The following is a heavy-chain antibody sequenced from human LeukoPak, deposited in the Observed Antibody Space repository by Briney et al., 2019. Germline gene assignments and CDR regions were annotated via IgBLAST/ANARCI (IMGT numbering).Heavy chain of an antibody. CDR3: ARDQEQSTFDY. CDR2: IIQAASEI. V-gene: IGHV3-7*01. J-gene: IGHJ4*02. D-gene: IGHD1-26*01. Sequence: PGGSLRLSCAASGFTFSTYCMNWYRQAPGKGLEWVGNIIQAASEINYVDAVRGRFNISRDKAKNSLHLQMNSLRAEDTAVYFCARDQEQSTFDYWGQGTLVTVSS. CDR1: GFTFSTYC.